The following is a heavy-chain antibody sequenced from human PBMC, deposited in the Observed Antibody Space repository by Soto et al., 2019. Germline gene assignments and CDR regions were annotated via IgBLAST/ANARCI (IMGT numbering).Heavy chain of an antibody. Sequence: PGGSLRLSCAASGFTFSSYGMHWVRQAPGKGLEWVAVISYDGSNKYYADSVKGRFTISRDNSKNTLYLQMNSLRAEDTAVYYCAKDQVLRYFDWLLPDYWGQGTLVTVSS. CDR2: ISYDGSNK. CDR1: GFTFSSYG. J-gene: IGHJ4*02. CDR3: AKDQVLRYFDWLLPDY. D-gene: IGHD3-9*01. V-gene: IGHV3-30*18.